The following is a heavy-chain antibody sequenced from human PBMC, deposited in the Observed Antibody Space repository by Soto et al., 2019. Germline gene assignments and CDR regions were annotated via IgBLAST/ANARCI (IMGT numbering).Heavy chain of an antibody. J-gene: IGHJ4*02. CDR3: ARMMGETAAGTPVDY. Sequence: SETLSLTCTVSGGSISSGGYYWSWIRQHPGKGLEWIGYIYYSGSTYYNPSLKSRVTISVDTFKNQFSLKLSSVTAADTAVYYCARMMGETAAGTPVDYWGQGTLVTVSS. V-gene: IGHV4-31*03. CDR1: GGSISSGGYY. D-gene: IGHD6-13*01. CDR2: IYYSGST.